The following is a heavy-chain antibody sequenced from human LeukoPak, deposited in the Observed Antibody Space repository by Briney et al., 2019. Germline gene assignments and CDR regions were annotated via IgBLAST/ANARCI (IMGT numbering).Heavy chain of an antibody. CDR2: ISYDGSNK. CDR1: GFTFSSYG. V-gene: IGHV3-30*18. J-gene: IGHJ4*02. Sequence: PGGSLRLSCAASGFTFSSYGMHWVRQAPGKGLEWVAVISYDGSNKYYADSVKGRFTISRDNSKNTLYLQMNSLRAEDTAVYYCAKQGNGYNYHPLDYWGQGTLVTVSS. D-gene: IGHD5-24*01. CDR3: AKQGNGYNYHPLDY.